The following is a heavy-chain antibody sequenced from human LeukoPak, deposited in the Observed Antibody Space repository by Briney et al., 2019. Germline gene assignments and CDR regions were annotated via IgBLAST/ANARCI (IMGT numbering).Heavy chain of an antibody. V-gene: IGHV3-20*04. D-gene: IGHD4-11*01. CDR1: GFTFEDYG. CDR3: ARANYSPYYFDY. CDR2: INWHGGST. Sequence: GGSLRLSCVASGFTFEDYGMSWVRQPAGKGLEWVSSINWHGGSTHYAESVKGRFTISRDNAMNSLFLQMNSLRAEDTALYYCARANYSPYYFDYWGQGTLVTVFS. J-gene: IGHJ4*02.